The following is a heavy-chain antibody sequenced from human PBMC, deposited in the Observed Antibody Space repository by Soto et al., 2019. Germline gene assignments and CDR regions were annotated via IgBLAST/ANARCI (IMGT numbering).Heavy chain of an antibody. Sequence: SETLSLTCTVSGGSISSYHWSWIRQPPGKGLEWIGNIYYSGSTNYNPSLKSRVTISVDTSKNQFSLKLSSVTAADTAVYYCARYYGSGSYRYYFDYWGQGTLVTVSS. CDR3: ARYYGSGSYRYYFDY. V-gene: IGHV4-59*01. D-gene: IGHD3-10*01. J-gene: IGHJ4*02. CDR2: IYYSGST. CDR1: GGSISSYH.